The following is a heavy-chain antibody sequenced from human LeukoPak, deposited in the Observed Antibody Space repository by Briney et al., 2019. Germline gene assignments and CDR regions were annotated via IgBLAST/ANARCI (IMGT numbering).Heavy chain of an antibody. CDR1: GFTFSSYA. CDR3: AKVDNWKYGHHDY. J-gene: IGHJ4*02. Sequence: GGSQRLSCAASGFTFSSYAMSWVRQAPGKGQQWVSSISGSDGTTYYADSVKGRFTISRDNSKYPLSLQMNSLRAEDTAVYYCAKVDNWKYGHHDYWGQGTLVTVSS. D-gene: IGHD1-1*01. CDR2: ISGSDGTT. V-gene: IGHV3-23*01.